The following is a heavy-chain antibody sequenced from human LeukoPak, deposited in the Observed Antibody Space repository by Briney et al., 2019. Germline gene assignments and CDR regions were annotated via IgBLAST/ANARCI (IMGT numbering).Heavy chain of an antibody. J-gene: IGHJ4*02. CDR3: ASGGADSGSLFDY. CDR1: GGSISSGDHY. D-gene: IGHD5-12*01. Sequence: SETLSLTCTVSGGSISSGDHYWSWIRQPPGKGLEWIGYIYYSGSTSGSTTYYNPSLKSRVTASVDTSKNQFSLKLRSVTAADTAVYYCASGGADSGSLFDYWGQGTLVTVSS. V-gene: IGHV4-30-4*01. CDR2: IYYSGSTSGSTT.